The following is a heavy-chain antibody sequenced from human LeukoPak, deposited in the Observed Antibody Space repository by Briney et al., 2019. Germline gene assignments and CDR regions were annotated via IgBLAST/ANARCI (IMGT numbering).Heavy chain of an antibody. CDR1: GDSVSSNSAA. J-gene: IGHJ4*02. CDR2: TYYRSKWST. V-gene: IGHV6-1*01. CDR3: ARSTGPIDY. Sequence: SQTLSLTCAISGDSVSSNSAAWNWVRQSPSRGLEWLGRTYYRSKWSTYYAVSVKSRISINRDTSKNQISLQLNSVTPEGTAVYYCARSTGPIDYWGRGTLVTVSS. D-gene: IGHD1-1*01.